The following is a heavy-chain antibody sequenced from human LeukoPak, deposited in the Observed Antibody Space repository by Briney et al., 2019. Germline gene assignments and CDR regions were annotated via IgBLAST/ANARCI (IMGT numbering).Heavy chain of an antibody. CDR2: IRYDGSNK. D-gene: IGHD6-13*01. Sequence: PGGSLRLSCAASGFTFSSYGMHWVRQAPGKGLGWVAFIRYDGSNKYYADSVKGRFTISRDNSKNTLYLQMNSLRAEDTAVYYCARDRSLYSSSWEGYFQHWGQGTLVTVSS. CDR1: GFTFSSYG. J-gene: IGHJ1*01. V-gene: IGHV3-30*02. CDR3: ARDRSLYSSSWEGYFQH.